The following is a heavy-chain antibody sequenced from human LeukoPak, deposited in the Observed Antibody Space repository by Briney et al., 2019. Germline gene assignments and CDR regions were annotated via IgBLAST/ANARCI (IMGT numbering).Heavy chain of an antibody. D-gene: IGHD6-19*01. Sequence: ASVKVSCKASGYTFTSYGISLVRQAPGPGLEGMGWISTYNGNTHYAQKLQGRVTMTTDTSTSTAYMELRSLRSDDTAVYYCARSSLAVAGSVFDYWGQGTLVTVSS. CDR3: ARSSLAVAGSVFDY. CDR2: ISTYNGNT. CDR1: GYTFTSYG. J-gene: IGHJ4*02. V-gene: IGHV1-18*01.